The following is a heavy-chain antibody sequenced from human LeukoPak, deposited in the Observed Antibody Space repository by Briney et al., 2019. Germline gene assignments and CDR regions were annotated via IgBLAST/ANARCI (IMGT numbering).Heavy chain of an antibody. CDR3: ARGTLGGYSSGWPFLDY. D-gene: IGHD6-19*01. CDR2: FYYTGST. J-gene: IGHJ4*02. Sequence: SETLSLTCTVSGGSITSDYWTWIRQSPGKGLEWMGYFYYTGSTQHSPALKSRVSISGDTSKNQFFLRLTSLTAADTAGYFCARGTLGGYSSGWPFLDYWGQGTLVTVSS. V-gene: IGHV4-59*01. CDR1: GGSITSDY.